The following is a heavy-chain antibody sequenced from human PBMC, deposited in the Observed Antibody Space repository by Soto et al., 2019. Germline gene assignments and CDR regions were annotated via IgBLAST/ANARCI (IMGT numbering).Heavy chain of an antibody. J-gene: IGHJ5*02. V-gene: IGHV4-39*01. CDR1: GGSISSSSYY. D-gene: IGHD3-10*01. CDR3: ARVLLWFGETRANWFDP. CDR2: IYYSGST. Sequence: SETLSLTCTVSGGSISSSSYYWGWIRQPPGKRLEWIGSIYYSGSTYYNPSLKSRGTISVDTSKNQFSLKLSSVTAADTAVYYCARVLLWFGETRANWFDPWGQGTLVTVSS.